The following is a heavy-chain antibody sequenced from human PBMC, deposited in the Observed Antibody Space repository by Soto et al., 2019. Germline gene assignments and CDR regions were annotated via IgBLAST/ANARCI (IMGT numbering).Heavy chain of an antibody. CDR3: AKDKVDHNSVWDPFEI. Sequence: PGGSLRLSCAASGFTFSDYAMSWVRQAPGKGLEWVSGLGGSNSDTHYAASVEGRFTVSRDNSKSTLFLQMNSLRVEDTAVYYCAKDKVDHNSVWDPFEIWGQGTLVT. CDR2: LGGSNSDT. D-gene: IGHD2-15*01. CDR1: GFTFSDYA. J-gene: IGHJ3*02. V-gene: IGHV3-23*01.